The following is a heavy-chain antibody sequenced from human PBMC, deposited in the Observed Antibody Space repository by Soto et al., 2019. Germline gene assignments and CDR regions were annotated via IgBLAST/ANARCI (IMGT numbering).Heavy chain of an antibody. CDR2: SKSDGSRT. J-gene: IGHJ4*02. CDR3: SRMSYYYDSNAYRTCFDY. D-gene: IGHD3-22*01. Sequence: EVQLVESGGGLVQPGGSLRLSCAASGFTFNNYWMHWVRQAPGKGPEWVSRSKSDGSRTNYLDSVKGRFTITRDNVRNTLYQPMNRLRAEGTAVAYGSRMSYYYDSNAYRTCFDYWGQGTLVPASS. V-gene: IGHV3-74*01. CDR1: GFTFNNYW.